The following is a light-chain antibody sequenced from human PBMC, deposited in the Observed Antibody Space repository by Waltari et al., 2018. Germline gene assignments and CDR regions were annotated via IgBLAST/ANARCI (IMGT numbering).Light chain of an antibody. CDR1: SSDVGGYNY. V-gene: IGLV2-14*01. J-gene: IGLJ1*01. CDR2: EVS. Sequence: QSALTQPASVSGSPGQSITISCTGTSSDVGGYNYVSWYQHHPGNAPKLMIYEVSNRPSGVSPRFSGSKSGNPASLTISGLQAEDEADYHCSSYTSSNTYYVFGTGTKVTVL. CDR3: SSYTSSNTYYV.